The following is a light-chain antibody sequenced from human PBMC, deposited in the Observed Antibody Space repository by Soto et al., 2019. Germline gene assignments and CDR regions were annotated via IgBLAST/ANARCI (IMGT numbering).Light chain of an antibody. CDR1: QSVSSSY. V-gene: IGKV3-15*01. J-gene: IGKJ1*01. CDR3: QQYYTYPRT. Sequence: EIVMTQSPATLSVSPGERATLSCRASQSVSSSYLAWYQQKPGQAPRLLIYGASTRATGIPARFSGSGSGTEFTLTISSLQPEDFATYFCQQYYTYPRTFGPGTKVDI. CDR2: GAS.